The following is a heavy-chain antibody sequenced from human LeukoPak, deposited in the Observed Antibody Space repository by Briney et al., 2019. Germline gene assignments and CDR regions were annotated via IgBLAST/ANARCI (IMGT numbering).Heavy chain of an antibody. CDR2: TNSFSGGT. J-gene: IGHJ4*02. V-gene: IGHV1-2*02. CDR3: AGLSGYDPYYFDY. CDR1: GYSFTDSY. D-gene: IGHD5-12*01. Sequence: ASVEVSCKASGYSFTDSYIHWVRQAPGQGLEGMGWTNSFSGGTNDTQQFQGRVTMTRDTSISTAYMELSRLTSDDTAVYYCAGLSGYDPYYFDYWGQGTLVAVSS.